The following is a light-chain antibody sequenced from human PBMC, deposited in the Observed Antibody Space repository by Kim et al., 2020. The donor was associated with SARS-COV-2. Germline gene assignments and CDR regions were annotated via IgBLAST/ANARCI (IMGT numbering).Light chain of an antibody. CDR3: QQFNSYPRLT. CDR1: QGISSA. V-gene: IGKV1-13*02. CDR2: DAS. J-gene: IGKJ4*01. Sequence: SVGDRVTITCRASQGISSALAWYQQKPRKAPKLLIYDASSLESGVPSRFSGSGSGTDFTLTISSLQPEDFATYYCQQFNSYPRLTFGGGTKVDIK.